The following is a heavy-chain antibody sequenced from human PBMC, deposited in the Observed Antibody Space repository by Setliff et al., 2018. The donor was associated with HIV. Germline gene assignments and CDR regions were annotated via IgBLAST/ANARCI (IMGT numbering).Heavy chain of an antibody. V-gene: IGHV4-61*09. CDR2: ISTGGAT. D-gene: IGHD6-19*01. CDR3: ARVLAGNHYDAFNL. Sequence: PSETLSLTCTVSGGSISSGSYYWNWIRQPPGKGLEWVGQISTGGATDFNSSLKSRVTISLDKSKNQFSLRLNAVTAAATAVYYCARVLAGNHYDAFNLWGQGTTVTVSS. CDR1: GGSISSGSYY. J-gene: IGHJ3*01.